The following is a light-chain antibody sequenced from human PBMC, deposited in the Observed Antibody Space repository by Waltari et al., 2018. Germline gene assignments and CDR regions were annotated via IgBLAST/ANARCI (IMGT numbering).Light chain of an antibody. CDR1: QSLLHSNGYNY. J-gene: IGKJ2*02. Sequence: DIVMTQFPLSLPVTPGEPASISCRSSQSLLHSNGYNYLDWYLQRPGQSPHPLIFLGSHRAAGVSDRFSGSGSGTDFTLKISTVEAEDVGVYYCMQALQFPSTFGQGTKLEI. V-gene: IGKV2-28*01. CDR3: MQALQFPST. CDR2: LGS.